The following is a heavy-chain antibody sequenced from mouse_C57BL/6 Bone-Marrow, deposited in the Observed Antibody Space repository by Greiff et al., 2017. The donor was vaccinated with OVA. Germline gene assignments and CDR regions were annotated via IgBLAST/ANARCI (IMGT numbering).Heavy chain of an antibody. V-gene: IGHV1-62-2*01. J-gene: IGHJ2*01. CDR1: GYTFTEYT. Sequence: LVKPGASVKLSCKASGYTFTEYTIHWVKQRSGQGLEWIGWFYPGSGSIKYNAKFKDKATLTADKSSSTVYMELSRLTSEDSAVYFCARHEEGYCYGDYWGQGTTLTVSS. CDR2: FYPGSGSI. D-gene: IGHD1-2*01. CDR3: ARHEEGYCYGDY.